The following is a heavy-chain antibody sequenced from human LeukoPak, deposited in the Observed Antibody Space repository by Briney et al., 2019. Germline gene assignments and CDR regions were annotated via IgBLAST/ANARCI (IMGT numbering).Heavy chain of an antibody. V-gene: IGHV3-30*18. D-gene: IGHD4-23*01. CDR1: GFTFSSHG. CDR2: ISYDGSNK. CDR3: AKAAYGGPFYYYYGMDV. J-gene: IGHJ6*02. Sequence: GGSLRLSCAASGFTFSSHGMHWVRQAPGKGLEWVAVISYDGSNKYYADSVKGRFTISRDNSKNTLYLQMNSLRAEDTAVYYCAKAAYGGPFYYYYGMDVWGQGTTVTVSS.